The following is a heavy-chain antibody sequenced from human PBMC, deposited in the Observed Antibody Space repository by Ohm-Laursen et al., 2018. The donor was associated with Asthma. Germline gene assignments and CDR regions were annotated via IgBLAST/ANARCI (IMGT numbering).Heavy chain of an antibody. D-gene: IGHD6-19*01. CDR2: INTNTGNP. V-gene: IGHV7-4-1*02. J-gene: IGHJ4*02. CDR3: ARVKAPWQWLTDY. CDR1: GYTFTRFA. Sequence: GASVKVSCKASGYTFTRFAVNWVRQAPGQGLEWMGWINTNTGNPTYAQGFTGRFVFSLDTSVSTAYLQISSLKAEDTAVYYCARVKAPWQWLTDYWGQGTLVTVSS.